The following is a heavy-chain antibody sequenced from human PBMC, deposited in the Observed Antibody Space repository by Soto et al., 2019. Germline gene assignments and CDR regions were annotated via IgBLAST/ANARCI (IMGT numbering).Heavy chain of an antibody. D-gene: IGHD3-16*02. Sequence: ETLSLTCAVSGGSVNTNYWWSWVRQSPGKGLEWIGEVHHSGTTNYIQSLTSRLTMSVDKSGNRVSLELTSVAAADTALYYCARGVSYRWVYWGQGTLVTVSS. CDR1: GGSVNTNYW. V-gene: IGHV4-4*02. J-gene: IGHJ4*02. CDR3: ARGVSYRWVY. CDR2: VHHSGTT.